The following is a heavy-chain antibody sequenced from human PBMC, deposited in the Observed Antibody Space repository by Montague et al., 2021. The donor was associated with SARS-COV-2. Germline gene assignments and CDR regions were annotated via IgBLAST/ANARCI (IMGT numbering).Heavy chain of an antibody. CDR3: AMRSGALDAFDF. CDR2: IYYSGST. V-gene: IGHV4-39*01. D-gene: IGHD4-17*01. CDR1: GGSIRTSSYY. Sequence: SETLSLTCTVSGGSIRTSSYYWGWIRQPPGKGLDWIGSIYYSGSTYYNPSFKSRVTLSVDTSKNQFSLKLSSVTAADTAVYYCAMRSGALDAFDFWGQGAMVIVSS. J-gene: IGHJ3*01.